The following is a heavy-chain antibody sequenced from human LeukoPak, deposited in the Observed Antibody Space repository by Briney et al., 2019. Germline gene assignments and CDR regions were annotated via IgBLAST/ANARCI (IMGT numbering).Heavy chain of an antibody. CDR1: GYTFTGYY. CDR2: INPNSGGT. V-gene: IGHV1-2*02. D-gene: IGHD2-2*01. CDR3: AREPPYTGHCDITTCDVSRFDL. Sequence: ASVKVFCKASGYTFTGYYMHWVRQAPGQGLEWMGWINPNSGGTNYAQKFQGRVTMTRDTSLSTAFMELSGLTSDDTAVYFCAREPPYTGHCDITTCDVSRFDLWGQGTLVTVSS. J-gene: IGHJ4*02.